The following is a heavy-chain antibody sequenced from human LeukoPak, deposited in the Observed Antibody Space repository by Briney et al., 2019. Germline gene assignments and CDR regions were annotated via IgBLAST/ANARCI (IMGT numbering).Heavy chain of an antibody. V-gene: IGHV4-30-4*08. CDR2: IYYSGST. CDR1: GGSISSGDYY. CDR3: ARNRYSSSWYEAFDI. J-gene: IGHJ3*02. D-gene: IGHD6-13*01. Sequence: SETLSLTCTVSGGSISSGDYYWSWIRQPRGKGLEWIGYIYYSGSTYYNPSLKSRVTISVDTSKNQFSLKLSSVTAADTAVYYCARNRYSSSWYEAFDIWGQGTMVTVSS.